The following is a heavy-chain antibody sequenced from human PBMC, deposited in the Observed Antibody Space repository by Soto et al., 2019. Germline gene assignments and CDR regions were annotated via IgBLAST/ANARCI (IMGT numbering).Heavy chain of an antibody. D-gene: IGHD3-22*01. Sequence: EVQLVESGGGLVQPGGSLRLSCAASGFTFSSYGMNWVRQAPGKGLEWVSYISSSSTTIYYADSVKGRFTIFRDNAKNSLYLQLNSLRDEDTAVYYCARSPDYYDSSNYYGYWGQGPLVTVSS. J-gene: IGHJ4*02. CDR1: GFTFSSYG. CDR2: ISSSSTTI. CDR3: ARSPDYYDSSNYYGY. V-gene: IGHV3-48*02.